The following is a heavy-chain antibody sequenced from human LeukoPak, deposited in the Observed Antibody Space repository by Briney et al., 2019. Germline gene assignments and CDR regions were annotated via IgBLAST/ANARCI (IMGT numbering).Heavy chain of an antibody. CDR2: INPNSGGT. J-gene: IGHJ4*02. D-gene: IGHD6-19*01. CDR1: GYTFTGYY. V-gene: IGHV1-2*02. CDR3: ARDFRPGIAVAGIPDY. Sequence: ASVTVSCKASGYTFTGYYMHWVRQAPGQGLEWMGWINPNSGGTNYAQKFQGRVTMTRDTSISTAYMELSRLRSDDTAVYYCARDFRPGIAVAGIPDYWGQGTLATVSS.